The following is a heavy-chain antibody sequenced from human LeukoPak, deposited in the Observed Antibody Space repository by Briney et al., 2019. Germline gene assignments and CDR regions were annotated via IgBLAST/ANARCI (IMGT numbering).Heavy chain of an antibody. J-gene: IGHJ4*02. CDR3: ARMVSGYGDYDEGTFYFDS. CDR2: IDWEDHK. Sequence: SGPTLVNPTQTLTLTCAFSGFSLSTTAVCVSWIRQPPGKALEWLAHIDWEDHKYYSTSLKTRLTISKDTSKNQVVLTMTNMEAVDTATYYCARMVSGYGDYDEGTFYFDSWGQGTLVTVSS. V-gene: IGHV2-70*01. D-gene: IGHD4-17*01. CDR1: GFSLSTTAVC.